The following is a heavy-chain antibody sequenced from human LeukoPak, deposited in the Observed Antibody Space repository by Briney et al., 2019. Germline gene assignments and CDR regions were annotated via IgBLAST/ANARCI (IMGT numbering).Heavy chain of an antibody. CDR1: GGSIRSYY. Sequence: PSETLSLTCTVSGGSIRSYYWGWIRQPPGKGLEWIGYIYYSGSTNYNPSLKSRVTISVDTSKNQFSLKLSSVTAADTAVYYCARARYDSSGYYDYWGQGTLVTVSS. J-gene: IGHJ4*02. D-gene: IGHD3-22*01. V-gene: IGHV4-59*01. CDR3: ARARYDSSGYYDY. CDR2: IYYSGST.